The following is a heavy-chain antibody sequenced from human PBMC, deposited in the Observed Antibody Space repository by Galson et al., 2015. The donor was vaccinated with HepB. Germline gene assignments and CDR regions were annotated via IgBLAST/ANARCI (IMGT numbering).Heavy chain of an antibody. D-gene: IGHD4-11*01. Sequence: SVKVSCKASGGTFTNYAISWVRQAPGQGLEWMGGIIPMSGTANYAQKFQGRVTITADRSTTTAYMELSSLRSEDTAVYYCARETSVVTDDYNNYVTWFDPWGQGTLVTVSS. J-gene: IGHJ5*02. V-gene: IGHV1-69*06. CDR1: GGTFTNYA. CDR3: ARETSVVTDDYNNYVTWFDP. CDR2: IIPMSGTA.